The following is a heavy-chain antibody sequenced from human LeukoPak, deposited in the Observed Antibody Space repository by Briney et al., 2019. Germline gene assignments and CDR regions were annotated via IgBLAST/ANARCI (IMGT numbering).Heavy chain of an antibody. V-gene: IGHV1-8*01. CDR3: ARTPPITIFGAEGY. CDR1: GYTFTSYD. CDR2: MNPNSGNT. Sequence: ASVKVSCKASGYTFTSYDINRVRQATGQGPEWMGWMNPNSGNTGYAQKFQGRVTMTRNTSISTAYMELSGLRSEDTAVYYCARTPPITIFGAEGYWGQGTLVTVSS. D-gene: IGHD3-3*01. J-gene: IGHJ4*02.